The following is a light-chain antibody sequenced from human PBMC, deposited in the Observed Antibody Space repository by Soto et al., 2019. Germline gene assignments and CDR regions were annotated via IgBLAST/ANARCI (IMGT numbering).Light chain of an antibody. CDR1: NNDVGAHNL. V-gene: IGLV2-14*01. CDR3: SSYTMSTTII. J-gene: IGLJ2*01. Sequence: QSALTQPASVSGSPGQSITISCTGTNNDVGAHNLVSWYQHHPGKAPRLIISEVSNRPSGVSNRFSASKSGNTASLTISGLQAEDEADYYCSSYTMSTTIIFGGGTMVTVL. CDR2: EVS.